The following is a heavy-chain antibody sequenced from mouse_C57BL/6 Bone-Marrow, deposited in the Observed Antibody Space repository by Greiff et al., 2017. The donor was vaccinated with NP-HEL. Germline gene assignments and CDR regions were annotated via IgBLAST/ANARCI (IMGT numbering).Heavy chain of an antibody. CDR1: GYTFTSYW. D-gene: IGHD1-1*01. CDR3: ARVLRYPVFAY. J-gene: IGHJ3*01. Sequence: QVQLQQPGAELVKPGASVKLSCKASGYTFTSYWMHWVKQRPGRGPEWIGRIDPNSGGTKYNEKFKSKATLTVDKPSSTAYMQLSSLTSEDSAVYYCARVLRYPVFAYWGQGTLVTVSA. V-gene: IGHV1-72*01. CDR2: IDPNSGGT.